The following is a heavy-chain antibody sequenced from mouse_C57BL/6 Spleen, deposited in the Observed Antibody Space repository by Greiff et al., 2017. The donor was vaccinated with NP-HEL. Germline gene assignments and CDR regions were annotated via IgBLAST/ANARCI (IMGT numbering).Heavy chain of an antibody. CDR2: ISSGGSYT. CDR1: GFTFSSYG. J-gene: IGHJ4*01. V-gene: IGHV5-6*01. Sequence: EVQLQQSGGDLVKPGGSLKLSCAASGFTFSSYGMSWVRQTPDKRLEWVATISSGGSYTYYPDSVKGRFTISRDNAKNTLYLQMSSLKSEDTAMYYCARQGTAQATWGADYWGQGTSVTVSS. CDR3: ARQGTAQATWGADY. D-gene: IGHD3-2*02.